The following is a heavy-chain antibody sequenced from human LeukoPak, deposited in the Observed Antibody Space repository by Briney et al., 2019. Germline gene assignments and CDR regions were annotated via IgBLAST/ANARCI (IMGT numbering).Heavy chain of an antibody. Sequence: SETLSLTCSVSGGSLTYTSHYWGWIRQPPGKGLEWIGSIHYSGDTYYKPSLRSRVTISVDTSKNQFSLKVTSVTAADTAVYYCAASPDYYDSSGYSYYFDYWGQGTLVTVSS. CDR3: AASPDYYDSSGYSYYFDY. CDR2: IHYSGDT. CDR1: GGSLTYTSHY. D-gene: IGHD3-22*01. J-gene: IGHJ4*02. V-gene: IGHV4-39*01.